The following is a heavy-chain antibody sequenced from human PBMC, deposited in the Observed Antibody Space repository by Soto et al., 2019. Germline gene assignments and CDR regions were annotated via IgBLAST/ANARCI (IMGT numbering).Heavy chain of an antibody. Sequence: QVQLVQSGAEVKKPGASVKVSCKASGYTFTSYDISWVRQAPGQGLEWMGRISAYNGNTNYAQKLQGRVTMTTDTSTSTAYMELRSLRSDDTAVYYCATTYYDILTGYRPYYYMDVWGKGTTVTVSS. CDR1: GYTFTSYD. D-gene: IGHD3-9*01. J-gene: IGHJ6*03. V-gene: IGHV1-18*01. CDR3: ATTYYDILTGYRPYYYMDV. CDR2: ISAYNGNT.